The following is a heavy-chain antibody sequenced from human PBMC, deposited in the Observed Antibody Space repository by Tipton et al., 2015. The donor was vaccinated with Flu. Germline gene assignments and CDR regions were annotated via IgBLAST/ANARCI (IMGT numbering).Heavy chain of an antibody. CDR1: GGSISSYY. Sequence: TLSLTCTVSGGSISSYYWSWIRQPAGKGLEWIGRSYTSGSTNYNPSLKSRVTMSVDTSKNQFSLKLSSVTAADTAVYYCARDSAYNWNEGGYFDYWGQGTLVTVSS. V-gene: IGHV4-4*07. J-gene: IGHJ4*02. CDR2: SYTSGST. CDR3: ARDSAYNWNEGGYFDY. D-gene: IGHD1-1*01.